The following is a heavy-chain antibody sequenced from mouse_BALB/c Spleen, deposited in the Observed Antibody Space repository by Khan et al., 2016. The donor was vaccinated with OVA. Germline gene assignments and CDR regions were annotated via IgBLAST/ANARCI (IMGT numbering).Heavy chain of an antibody. D-gene: IGHD2-3*01. CDR3: ARMDTTSLDY. Sequence: QVQLQQSGTDLARPGASVKVSCKASGYTFTDFYITWVKQRTGQGLEWIGEIYPGSGNTYYNEHFKGKASLTADNSSNTAYMQLSSLTSEDSAVYFCARMDTTSLDYWGQGTTLTVSS. V-gene: IGHV1-77*01. CDR1: GYTFTDFY. CDR2: IYPGSGNT. J-gene: IGHJ2*01.